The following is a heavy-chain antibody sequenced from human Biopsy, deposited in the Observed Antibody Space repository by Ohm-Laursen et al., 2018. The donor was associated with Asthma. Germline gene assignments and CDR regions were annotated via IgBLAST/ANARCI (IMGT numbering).Heavy chain of an antibody. CDR2: ISYDGSNK. D-gene: IGHD3-22*01. CDR1: GFTFSSYG. Sequence: SLRLSCTASGFTFSSYGMHWVRQAPGKGLEWVAVISYDGSNKYYADSVKGRFTISRDNSKNTLYLQMNSLRAEDTAAYYCARARRSLLLPDYYYYGMDVWGQGTTVTVSS. J-gene: IGHJ6*02. CDR3: ARARRSLLLPDYYYYGMDV. V-gene: IGHV3-30*03.